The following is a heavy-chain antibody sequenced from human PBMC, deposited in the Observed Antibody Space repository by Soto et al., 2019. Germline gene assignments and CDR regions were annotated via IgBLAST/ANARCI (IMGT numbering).Heavy chain of an antibody. D-gene: IGHD6-13*01. CDR3: ARGGGSSWPGIFDY. V-gene: IGHV4-31*03. CDR1: GGSISSGGYY. CDR2: IYYSGST. Sequence: QVQLQESGPGLVKPSQTLSLTCTVSGGSISSGGYYWSWIRQHPGKGLEWIGYIYYSGSTYYNPSIKRRVTISVDASKNQFSLKLSSVPAAYTAVYYCARGGGSSWPGIFDYWGQGTLVTVSS. J-gene: IGHJ4*02.